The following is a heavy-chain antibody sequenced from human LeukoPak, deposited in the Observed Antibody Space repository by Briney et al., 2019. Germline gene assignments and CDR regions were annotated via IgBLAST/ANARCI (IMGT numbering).Heavy chain of an antibody. D-gene: IGHD3-22*01. CDR3: ARDRSNYDSSDFDY. CDR2: ISAYNGNT. Sequence: ASVKVSCKASGYTFTSYGISWVRQAPGQGLEWMGWISAYNGNTNYAQKLQGRVTTTTDTSTSTAYMELRSLRSDDTAVYYCARDRSNYDSSDFDYWGQGTLVTVSS. J-gene: IGHJ4*02. V-gene: IGHV1-18*01. CDR1: GYTFTSYG.